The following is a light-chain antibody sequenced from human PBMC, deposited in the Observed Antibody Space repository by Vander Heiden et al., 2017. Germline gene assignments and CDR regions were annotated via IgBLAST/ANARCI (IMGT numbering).Light chain of an antibody. CDR1: ALPKQY. Sequence: SYELTQPPSVSVSPGQTARNTCSGDALPKQYAHWYQQKPGQAPVLVIYKDSERPSGIPERFSGSSSGTTVTLTISGVQAEDEADYYCQSADSSGTWVFGGGTKLTVL. CDR3: QSADSSGTWV. V-gene: IGLV3-25*03. J-gene: IGLJ3*02. CDR2: KDS.